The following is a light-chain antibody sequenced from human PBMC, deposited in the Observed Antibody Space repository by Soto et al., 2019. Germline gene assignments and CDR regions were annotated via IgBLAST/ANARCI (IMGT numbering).Light chain of an antibody. V-gene: IGKV3-11*01. CDR3: QQRGNWPSLT. J-gene: IGKJ4*01. Sequence: EIVLTQSPGTLSLSPGERATLPCRARQSVSSYLAWYQQKPGQAPRLLIYDASNRATGIPARFSGSGSGTDFTLTISSLEPEDFAVYYCQQRGNWPSLTFGGGTKVDIK. CDR2: DAS. CDR1: QSVSSY.